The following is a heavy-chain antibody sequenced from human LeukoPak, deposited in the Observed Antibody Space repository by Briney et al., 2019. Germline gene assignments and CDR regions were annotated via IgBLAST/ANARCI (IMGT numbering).Heavy chain of an antibody. J-gene: IGHJ5*02. D-gene: IGHD3-10*01. V-gene: IGHV4-4*07. Sequence: SETLSLTCTVYGGSINSYWSWIRRPAGKGLEWIGRISGSGTITYNPDLQSRISISIDTSKNQFSLKLMSVTGADTAVYYCARDSGTTGEVKFDPWGQGTLVTVSS. CDR1: GGSINSY. CDR2: ISGSGTI. CDR3: ARDSGTTGEVKFDP.